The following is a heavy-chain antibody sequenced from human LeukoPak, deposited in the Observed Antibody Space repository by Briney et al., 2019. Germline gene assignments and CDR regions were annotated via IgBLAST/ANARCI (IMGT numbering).Heavy chain of an antibody. V-gene: IGHV3-9*01. CDR1: RFTFDDYA. CDR2: ISWNSGSI. CDR3: AKGGYSSSWYKDLDFDY. D-gene: IGHD6-13*01. J-gene: IGHJ4*02. Sequence: GRSLRLSCAASRFTFDDYAMHWVRQAPGKGLEWVSGISWNSGSIGYADSVKGRFTISRDNAKNSLYLQMNSLRAEDTALYYCAKGGYSSSWYKDLDFDYWGQGTLVTVSS.